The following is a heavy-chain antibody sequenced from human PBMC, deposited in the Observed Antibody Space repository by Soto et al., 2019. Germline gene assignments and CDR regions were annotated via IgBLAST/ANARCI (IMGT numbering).Heavy chain of an antibody. Sequence: GGSLRLSCAASGFTFSSYSMNWVRQAPGKGLEWISYISSSSSTIYYADSVKGRFTISRDNAKNSLYLQMNSLRDEDTAVYYCARDQCSSTSCYRERTFYYYYGMDVWGQGTTVTVSS. CDR1: GFTFSSYS. CDR3: ARDQCSSTSCYRERTFYYYYGMDV. J-gene: IGHJ6*02. CDR2: ISSSSSTI. V-gene: IGHV3-48*02. D-gene: IGHD2-2*02.